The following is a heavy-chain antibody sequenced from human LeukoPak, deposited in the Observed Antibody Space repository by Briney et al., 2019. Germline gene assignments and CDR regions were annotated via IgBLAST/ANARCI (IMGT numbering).Heavy chain of an antibody. CDR3: VRHDGRGGSTMGALDS. V-gene: IGHV4-34*01. Sequence: ASETLSLTCAVYGGSFSGYYWSWIRQPPGKGLEWIGEINHSGSTNYNPSLKSRVTISVVTSKNQFSLQLNSVTAADTSVYYCVRHDGRGGSTMGALDSWGQGSLVTVSS. CDR1: GGSFSGYY. D-gene: IGHD5/OR15-5a*01. CDR2: INHSGST. J-gene: IGHJ4*02.